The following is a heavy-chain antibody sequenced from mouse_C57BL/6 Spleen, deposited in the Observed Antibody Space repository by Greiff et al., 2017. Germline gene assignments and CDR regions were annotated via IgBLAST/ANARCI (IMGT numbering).Heavy chain of an antibody. CDR1: GYTFTSYG. V-gene: IGHV1-81*01. CDR3: HYGSSYFDY. Sequence: VKLMESGAELARPGASVKLSCKASGYTFTSYGISWVKQRTGQGLEWIGEIYPRSGNTYYNEKFKGKATLTADKSSSTAYMELRSLTSEDSAVYFCHYGSSYFDYWGQGTTLTVSS. J-gene: IGHJ2*01. CDR2: IYPRSGNT. D-gene: IGHD1-1*01.